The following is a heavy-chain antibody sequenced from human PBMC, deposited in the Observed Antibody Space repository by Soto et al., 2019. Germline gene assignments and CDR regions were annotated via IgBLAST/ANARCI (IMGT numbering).Heavy chain of an antibody. D-gene: IGHD6-19*01. CDR2: IIPIFGTA. CDR1: GGTFSSYA. Sequence: QVQLVQSGAEVKKPGSSVKVSCKASGGTFSSYAISWVRQAPGQVREWMGGIIPIFGTANYAQKFQGRVTITADESTSTASMELSSLRSEDTAVYYCAGVAVAGVGHWFDPWGQGTLVTVSS. J-gene: IGHJ5*02. CDR3: AGVAVAGVGHWFDP. V-gene: IGHV1-69*01.